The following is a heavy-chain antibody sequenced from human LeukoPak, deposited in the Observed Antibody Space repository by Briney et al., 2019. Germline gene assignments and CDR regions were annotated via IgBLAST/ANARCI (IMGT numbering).Heavy chain of an antibody. D-gene: IGHD3-10*01. CDR1: GFTFSSYG. V-gene: IGHV3-30*02. J-gene: IGHJ4*02. CDR2: IWYGGSNK. Sequence: GGSLRLSCAASGFTFSSYGMHWVRQAPGKGLEWVAVIWYGGSNKYYADSVKGRFTISRDNSKNTLYLQMNSLRAEDTAVYYCAKDRVPYGSGSYYFDYWGQGTLVTVSS. CDR3: AKDRVPYGSGSYYFDY.